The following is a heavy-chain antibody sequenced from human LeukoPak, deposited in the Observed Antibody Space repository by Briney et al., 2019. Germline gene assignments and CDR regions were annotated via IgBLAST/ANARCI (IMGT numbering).Heavy chain of an antibody. D-gene: IGHD2-21*02. V-gene: IGHV3-23*01. CDR2: ISGSGGST. CDR3: ARYTWGLNALDI. J-gene: IGHJ3*02. CDR1: GFTFSSYA. Sequence: PGGSLRLSCAASGFTFSSYAMSWVRQAPGKGLEWVSAISGSGGSTYYADSVKGRFTVSRDNSKNTLYLQMNSLRAEDTAVYYCARYTWGLNALDIWGQGTMVTVSS.